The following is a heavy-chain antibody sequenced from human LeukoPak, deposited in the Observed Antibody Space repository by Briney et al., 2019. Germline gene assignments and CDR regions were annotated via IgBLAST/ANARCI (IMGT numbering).Heavy chain of an antibody. D-gene: IGHD2-15*01. CDR3: TRITSSTPDAFDI. J-gene: IGHJ3*02. Sequence: LSLTCTVSGGSISSYYWSWFRQAPGKGLEWVGFIRSKAYGGTTEYAASVKDRFTISGDDSKSIAYLQMNSLKTEDTAVYYCTRITSSTPDAFDIWGQGTMVTVSS. CDR2: IRSKAYGGTT. CDR1: GGSISSYY. V-gene: IGHV3-49*03.